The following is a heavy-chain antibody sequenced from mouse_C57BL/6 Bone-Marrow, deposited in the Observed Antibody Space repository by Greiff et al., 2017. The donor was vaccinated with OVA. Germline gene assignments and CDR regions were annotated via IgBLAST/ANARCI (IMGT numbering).Heavy chain of an antibody. Sequence: EVKVVESEGGLVQPGSSMKLSCTASGFTFSDYYMAWVRQVPEKGLEWVANINYDGSSTYYLDSLKSRFIISRDNAKNILYLQMSSLKSEDTATYYCAREGSGYDAMDYWGQGTSVTVSS. CDR3: AREGSGYDAMDY. V-gene: IGHV5-16*01. D-gene: IGHD3-2*02. J-gene: IGHJ4*01. CDR1: GFTFSDYY. CDR2: INYDGSST.